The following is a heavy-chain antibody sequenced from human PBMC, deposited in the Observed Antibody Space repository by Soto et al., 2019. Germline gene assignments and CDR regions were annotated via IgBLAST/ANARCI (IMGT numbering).Heavy chain of an antibody. D-gene: IGHD6-6*01. CDR2: ISDSGGKA. CDR1: GFTFNKYA. V-gene: IGHV3-23*04. Sequence: EVQLVESGGGWVQPGRSLRLSCAASGFTFNKYAMTWVRQAPGKGLEWVSSISDSGGKAFYADSMKGRFAISRDNSKNTLFLQLNSLRADDTAVYHCVKNSYTSSSADCFDPWGQGTLVTVSS. CDR3: VKNSYTSSSADCFDP. J-gene: IGHJ5*02.